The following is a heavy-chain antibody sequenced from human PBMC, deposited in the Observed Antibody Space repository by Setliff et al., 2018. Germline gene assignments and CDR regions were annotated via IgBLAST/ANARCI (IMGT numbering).Heavy chain of an antibody. V-gene: IGHV3-74*01. J-gene: IGHJ6*03. CDR2: VKSDGTYT. D-gene: IGHD7-27*01. Sequence: GGSLRLSCAVSGFTFSSYWMHWVRQAPGKGLVWVSRVKSDGTYTNYADSVKGRFTISRDNSRNTLFLQMNSLRADDTGVYFCAALDWGENFYNVDVWGKGTTVTVSS. CDR3: AALDWGENFYNVDV. CDR1: GFTFSSYW.